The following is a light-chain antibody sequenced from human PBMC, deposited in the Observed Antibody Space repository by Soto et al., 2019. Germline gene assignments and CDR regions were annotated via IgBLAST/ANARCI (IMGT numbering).Light chain of an antibody. J-gene: IGLJ3*02. CDR1: SSDVGGYNY. CDR3: SSYTTSSTVV. CDR2: NVG. Sequence: QSALTQPASVSGSPGQSITISCTGTSSDVGGYNYVSWYQQHPGKAPKLMISNVGDRPSGVSNRFSGSKSGNTASLTISGPQTEDEADYYCSSYTTSSTVVFGGGTQLTVL. V-gene: IGLV2-14*03.